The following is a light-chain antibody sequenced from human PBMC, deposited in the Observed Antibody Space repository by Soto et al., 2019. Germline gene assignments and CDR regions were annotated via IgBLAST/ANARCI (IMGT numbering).Light chain of an antibody. V-gene: IGLV2-14*01. CDR3: CSCGPARV. Sequence: QSALTQPASVSGSPGQSITISCSGTNSDNNYVSWYQHHPGKAPKLILYEVSHRPSGVSNRFSGSRSGNTASLAISGLQPEDEADYYCCSCGPARVFGGGTKLTVL. J-gene: IGLJ3*02. CDR1: NSDNNY. CDR2: EVS.